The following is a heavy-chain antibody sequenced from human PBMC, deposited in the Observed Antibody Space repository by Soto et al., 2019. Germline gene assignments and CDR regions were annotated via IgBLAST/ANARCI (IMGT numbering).Heavy chain of an antibody. J-gene: IGHJ6*02. CDR3: AKDHFVFGLSGTMDV. Sequence: VGSLRLSCAASGFTFSSYAMSWVRPAPGRGLEWVSTISGADSSTYYADSVKGRFTISRDNSKNTLYRQTNSLRAEDTAIYYCAKDHFVFGLSGTMDVWGQGTTVTVSS. D-gene: IGHD3-3*02. CDR1: GFTFSSYA. CDR2: ISGADSST. V-gene: IGHV3-23*01.